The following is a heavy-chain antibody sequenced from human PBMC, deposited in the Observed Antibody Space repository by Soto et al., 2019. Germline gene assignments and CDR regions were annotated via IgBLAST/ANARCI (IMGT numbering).Heavy chain of an antibody. CDR1: GGSFSGYY. D-gene: IGHD6-13*01. CDR2: INHSGST. J-gene: IGHJ6*03. V-gene: IGHV4-34*01. CDR3: ARGVAAAGTKIRYYYYYYMDV. Sequence: QVQLQQWGAGLLKPSETLSLTCAVYGGSFSGYYWSWIRQPPGKGLEWIGEINHSGSTNYNPSLKSRATISVDTSKNQFSLKLSSVTAADTAVYYCARGVAAAGTKIRYYYYYYMDVWGKGTTVTVSS.